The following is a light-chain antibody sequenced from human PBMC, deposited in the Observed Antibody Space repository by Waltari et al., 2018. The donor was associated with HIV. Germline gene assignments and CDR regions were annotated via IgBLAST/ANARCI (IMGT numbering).Light chain of an antibody. CDR1: SSDFGSYNL. V-gene: IGLV2-23*02. CDR2: EVS. Sequence: QSALTQPASVSGSPGQSMTISCTGTSSDFGSYNLVSWYQQHPGKAPNLMIYEVSKRPSGFSNRFSGSKSGNTASLTISGLQAEDESDDYCCSYAGTSTVVFGGGTKLTVL. CDR3: CSYAGTSTVV. J-gene: IGLJ2*01.